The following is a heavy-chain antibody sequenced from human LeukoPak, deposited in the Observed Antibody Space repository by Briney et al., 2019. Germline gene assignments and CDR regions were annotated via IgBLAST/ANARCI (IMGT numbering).Heavy chain of an antibody. Sequence: SETLSLTCTVSGGSISSSSYYWGWIRQPPGKGLEWIGSIYYSGSTYYNPSLKSRVTISVDTSKNQFSLKLRSVTAADTAVYFCARGEMATIFLWGQGTRVTVSS. CDR1: GGSISSSSYY. J-gene: IGHJ1*01. V-gene: IGHV4-39*07. CDR2: IYYSGST. CDR3: ARGEMATIFL. D-gene: IGHD5-24*01.